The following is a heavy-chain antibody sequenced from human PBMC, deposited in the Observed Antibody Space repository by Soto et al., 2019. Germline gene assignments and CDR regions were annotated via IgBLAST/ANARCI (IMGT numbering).Heavy chain of an antibody. CDR3: AREMADIVVVVAATPHYYYGMDV. V-gene: IGHV3-33*01. CDR1: GFTFSSYG. Sequence: PGGSLRLSCAASGFTFSSYGMHWVRQAPGKGLEWVAVIWYDGSNKYYADSVKGRFTISRDNSKNTLYLQMNSLRAEDTAVYYCAREMADIVVVVAATPHYYYGMDVWGQGTTVTVSS. J-gene: IGHJ6*02. D-gene: IGHD2-15*01. CDR2: IWYDGSNK.